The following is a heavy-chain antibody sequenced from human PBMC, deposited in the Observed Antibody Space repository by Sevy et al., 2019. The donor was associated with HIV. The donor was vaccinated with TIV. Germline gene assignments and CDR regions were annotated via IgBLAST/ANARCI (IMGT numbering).Heavy chain of an antibody. D-gene: IGHD3-22*01. Sequence: GGSLRLSCAASEFTVTNNYMSWVRQAPGKGLEWVSTIYSGGSTFYADSVKGGFTISRDNSKNTLYLQMNSLRAEDTAVYYCARDRYYDASGYYYYYYGMDVWGQGTTVTVSS. CDR3: ARDRYYDASGYYYYYYGMDV. CDR2: IYSGGST. CDR1: EFTVTNNY. J-gene: IGHJ6*02. V-gene: IGHV3-66*01.